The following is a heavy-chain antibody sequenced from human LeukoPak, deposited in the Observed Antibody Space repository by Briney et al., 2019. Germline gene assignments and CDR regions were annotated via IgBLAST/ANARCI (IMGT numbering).Heavy chain of an antibody. CDR2: IWYDGSNK. D-gene: IGHD5-18*01. V-gene: IGHV3-33*08. Sequence: PGGSLRLSCAASGFTFSSYAMHWVRQAPGKGLEWVAVIWYDGSNKYYGDSVKGRFTISRDNSKNTLYLQMSSLRGEDTAVYYCARGIDTVMGDYFDYWGQGTLVTVSS. J-gene: IGHJ4*02. CDR1: GFTFSSYA. CDR3: ARGIDTVMGDYFDY.